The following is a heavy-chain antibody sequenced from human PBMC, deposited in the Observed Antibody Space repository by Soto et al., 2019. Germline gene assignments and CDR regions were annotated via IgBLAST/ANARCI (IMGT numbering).Heavy chain of an antibody. D-gene: IGHD3-9*01. V-gene: IGHV3-73*01. CDR2: IRSRTNSFAT. CDR1: GFTFSGAA. CDR3: TSRKNDDIRFYYYYGLDV. J-gene: IGHJ6*02. Sequence: EVQLVESGGDLVQPGGSLKLSCAGSGFTFSGAAMHWVRQAPGKGLEWVGRIRSRTNSFATAYAASLKGRFTISRDDSKNTTYLQMNSLKAEDTAVYYCTSRKNDDIRFYYYYGLDVWGQGTAVTVSS.